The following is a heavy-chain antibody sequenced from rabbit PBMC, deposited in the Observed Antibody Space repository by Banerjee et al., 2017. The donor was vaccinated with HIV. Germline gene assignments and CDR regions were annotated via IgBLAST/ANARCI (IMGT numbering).Heavy chain of an antibody. CDR1: GFDFSSYG. D-gene: IGHD7-1*01. Sequence: GFDFSSYGVSWVRQAPGKGLEWIGYIDPVFGTTYYASWVNGRFTISKTSSTTVTLQMTSLTDADTATYFCARDPAGDAGYTWDLWGPGTLVTV. J-gene: IGHJ4*01. V-gene: IGHV1S39*01. CDR2: IDPVFGTT. CDR3: ARDPAGDAGYTWDL.